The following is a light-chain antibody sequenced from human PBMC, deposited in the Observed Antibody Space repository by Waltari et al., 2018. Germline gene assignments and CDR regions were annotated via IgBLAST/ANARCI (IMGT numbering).Light chain of an antibody. V-gene: IGKV3-15*01. Sequence: EIVMTQSPATLSMSPGERATLSCRASQSVSSNLAWSQQKPGQAPRLLSYDASTRATGIPARFSGSGSGTEFTLTISSLQSEDFAVYYCQQYNNWPPFTFGPGTKVDIK. CDR2: DAS. CDR1: QSVSSN. J-gene: IGKJ3*01. CDR3: QQYNNWPPFT.